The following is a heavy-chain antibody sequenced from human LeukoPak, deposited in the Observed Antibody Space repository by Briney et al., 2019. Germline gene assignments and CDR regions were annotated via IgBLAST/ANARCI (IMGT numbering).Heavy chain of an antibody. CDR3: AKDRSVVVTAAMDV. CDR1: GFTFSSFR. D-gene: IGHD2-21*02. J-gene: IGHJ6*02. CDR2: INRDGSST. V-gene: IGHV3-74*01. Sequence: GGSLRLSCAASGFTFSSFRMHWVRQAPGKGLVWVSRINRDGSSTSYADSVRGRFTISRDNAENTVYLQMNSLRAEDTAVYYCAKDRSVVVTAAMDVWGQGTTVTVSS.